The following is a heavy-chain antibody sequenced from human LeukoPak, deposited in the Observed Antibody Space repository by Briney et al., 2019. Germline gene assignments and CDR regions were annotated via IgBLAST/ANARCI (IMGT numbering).Heavy chain of an antibody. D-gene: IGHD5-18*01. V-gene: IGHV1-2*06. CDR2: INPNSGGT. CDR3: ARVDTAMVEPFDY. J-gene: IGHJ4*02. Sequence: ASVKVSCKASGYTFTSYYMHWVRQAPGQGLEWMGRINPNSGGTNYAQKFQGRVTMTRDTSISTAYMELSRLRSDDTAVYYCARVDTAMVEPFDYWGQGTLVTVSS. CDR1: GYTFTSYY.